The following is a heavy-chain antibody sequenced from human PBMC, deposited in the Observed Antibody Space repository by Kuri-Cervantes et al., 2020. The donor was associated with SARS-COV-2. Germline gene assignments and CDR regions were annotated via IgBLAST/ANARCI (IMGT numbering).Heavy chain of an antibody. CDR1: GFTFTNYG. CDR2: TRSEGITK. CDR3: ASSRGYSYGPTRY. Sequence: GESLKISCAASGFTFTNYGMHWVRQAPGKGLEWVAFTRSEGITKYYGDSVRGRFTISRDNAKNSLYLQMNSLRAEDTAVYYCASSRGYSYGPTRYWGQGTLVTVSS. J-gene: IGHJ4*02. V-gene: IGHV3-30*02. D-gene: IGHD5-18*01.